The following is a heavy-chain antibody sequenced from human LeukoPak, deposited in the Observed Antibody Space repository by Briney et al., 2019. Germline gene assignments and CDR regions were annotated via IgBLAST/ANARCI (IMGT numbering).Heavy chain of an antibody. CDR1: GFTVSSNY. V-gene: IGHV3-66*01. CDR3: AREDIVVVPAAMDYYYYYGMDV. J-gene: IGHJ6*02. CDR2: IYSGGST. D-gene: IGHD2-2*01. Sequence: GGSLRLSCAASGFTVSSNYMSWVRQAPGKGLEWVSVIYSGGSTYYADSVKGRFTISRDNSKNTLYLQMNSLRAEDTAVYYCAREDIVVVPAAMDYYYYYGMDVWGQGTTVTVSS.